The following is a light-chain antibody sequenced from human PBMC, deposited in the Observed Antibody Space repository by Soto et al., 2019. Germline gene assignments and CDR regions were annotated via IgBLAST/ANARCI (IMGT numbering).Light chain of an antibody. J-gene: IGKJ4*01. V-gene: IGKV3-20*01. Sequence: ELVLTQSPGTLSLSPGESVTLSCRASQSVSSSYLAWYQQKPGQAPRLLIYGASSRATGISDRFSGSGSGTDFTLTISRLEPEDFAVYYCQQYGSSPLTFGGGTKVDIK. CDR1: QSVSSSY. CDR2: GAS. CDR3: QQYGSSPLT.